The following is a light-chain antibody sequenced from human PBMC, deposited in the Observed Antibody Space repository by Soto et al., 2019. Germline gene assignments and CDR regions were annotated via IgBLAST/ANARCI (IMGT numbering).Light chain of an antibody. CDR3: QQYGSSPYT. CDR2: GAS. V-gene: IGKV3-20*01. CDR1: QSVSSSY. J-gene: IGKJ2*01. Sequence: EIALTQSPGTLSLSPGERATLSRRASQSVSSSYLAWYQQKPGHAPRLLIYGASSRATGIPDRFSGSGSGTDFTLTISRLEPEDFAVYYCQQYGSSPYTLGQGTKLEIK.